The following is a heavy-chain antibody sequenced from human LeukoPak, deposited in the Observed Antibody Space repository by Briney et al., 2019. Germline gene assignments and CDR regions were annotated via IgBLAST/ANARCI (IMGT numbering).Heavy chain of an antibody. J-gene: IGHJ4*02. CDR2: LYSGGTT. D-gene: IGHD3-10*01. CDR3: ARGYGSGSYGY. CDR1: GFGVSSNY. V-gene: IGHV3-66*01. Sequence: GGSLRLSCAASGFGVSSNYMSWVRQAPGKGLEWVSILYSGGTTYYADSVKGRFTISRDNSKNTLYLQMNSLRAEDTAVYYCARGYGSGSYGYWGQGTLVTVSS.